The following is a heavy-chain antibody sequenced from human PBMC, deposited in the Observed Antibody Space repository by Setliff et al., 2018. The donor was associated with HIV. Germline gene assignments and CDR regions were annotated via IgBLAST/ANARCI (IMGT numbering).Heavy chain of an antibody. V-gene: IGHV1-2*02. D-gene: IGHD2-15*01. Sequence: ASVKVSCKASGYTFTSYAMNWVRQAPGQGLEWMGWINSNSGGTNYAQKFQGRITMTTDTSIATAYMELRGLTSDDTAIYYCARDRGHCSGGYCYRPLLYYFYYMDVWGKGATVTVSS. CDR2: INSNSGGT. CDR1: GYTFTSYA. J-gene: IGHJ6*03. CDR3: ARDRGHCSGGYCYRPLLYYFYYMDV.